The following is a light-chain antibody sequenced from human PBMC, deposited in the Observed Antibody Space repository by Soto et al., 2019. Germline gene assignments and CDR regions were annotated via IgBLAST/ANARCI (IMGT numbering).Light chain of an antibody. V-gene: IGKV3-11*01. CDR2: HTS. CDR3: HQRQSWPRT. CDR1: QYLNTR. Sequence: EIVLTQSPATLSSFQGDRVTLSCRASQYLNTRLAWYQHRPGQAPTLLIYHTSIRAAGIPARFSASGSGTDFTLTISDVQPEDFALYYCHQRQSWPRTFGQGTKVDIK. J-gene: IGKJ1*01.